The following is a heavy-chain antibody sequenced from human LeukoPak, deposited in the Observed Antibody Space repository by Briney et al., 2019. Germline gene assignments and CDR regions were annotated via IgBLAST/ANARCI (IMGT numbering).Heavy chain of an antibody. V-gene: IGHV1-69*06. CDR3: ARGGSVGAVFDY. CDR2: IIPFFGTA. Sequence: SVKVSCKASGGTFNRYAISWVRQAPGQGLEWMGGIIPFFGTANYAQKFQGRVTITADKSTSTVYMELSSLRSEDTAVYYCARGGSVGAVFDYWGQGTLVTVSS. D-gene: IGHD1-26*01. J-gene: IGHJ4*02. CDR1: GGTFNRYA.